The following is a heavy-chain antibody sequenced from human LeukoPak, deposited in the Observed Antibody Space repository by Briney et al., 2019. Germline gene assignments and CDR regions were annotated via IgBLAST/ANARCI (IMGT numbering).Heavy chain of an antibody. CDR3: AKEWQQSY. V-gene: IGHV3-23*01. Sequence: PGGSLRLSCAASGFTFSSHAMNWVRQAPGKGLEWGSGISGSGGSTYYADSVKGRFTISRDNSNNTLYLQMNSLRAEDTAVYYCAKEWQQSYWGQGTLVTVSS. CDR1: GFTFSSHA. D-gene: IGHD3-10*01. CDR2: ISGSGGST. J-gene: IGHJ4*02.